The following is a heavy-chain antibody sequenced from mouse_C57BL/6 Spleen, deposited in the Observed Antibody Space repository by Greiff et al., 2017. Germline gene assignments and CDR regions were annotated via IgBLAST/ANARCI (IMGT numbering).Heavy chain of an antibody. CDR1: GYTFTSYW. J-gene: IGHJ2*01. V-gene: IGHV1-53*01. CDR2: INPSNGGT. D-gene: IGHD1-1*01. Sequence: VQLQQPGTELVKPGASVKLSCKASGYTFTSYWMHWVKQRPGQGLEWIGNINPSNGGTNYNEKFKSKATLTVDKSSSPAYMQLSSLTSEDSAVYSCARDYYGSSYVDYWGQGTTLTVSA. CDR3: ARDYYGSSYVDY.